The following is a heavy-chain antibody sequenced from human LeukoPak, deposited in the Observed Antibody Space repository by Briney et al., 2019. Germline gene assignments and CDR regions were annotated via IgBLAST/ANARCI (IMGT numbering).Heavy chain of an antibody. CDR1: GYTFTSYD. V-gene: IGHV1-8*01. Sequence: VSVKVSCKASGYTFTSYDINWVRQATGQGLGWMGWMNPNGGNTGYAQKFQGRVTMTRNTSISTAYMELSSLRSEDTAVYYCARGGRGGGSYGYWGQGTLVTVSS. CDR3: ARGGRGGGSYGY. CDR2: MNPNGGNT. D-gene: IGHD1-26*01. J-gene: IGHJ4*02.